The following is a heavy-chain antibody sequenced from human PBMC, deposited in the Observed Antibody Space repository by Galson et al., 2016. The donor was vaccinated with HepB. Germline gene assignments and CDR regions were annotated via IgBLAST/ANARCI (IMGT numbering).Heavy chain of an antibody. CDR2: FDPEDGKT. D-gene: IGHD3-3*01. J-gene: IGHJ4*02. Sequence: SVKVSGKVSGYSLSELPMHWVRQAPGGGLEWMGRFDPEDGKTIYAETFEGRLTMTQDSSTDTAYMQLTSLNTNDTAVYFCATLPRDFGVIEPLDYWGQGTLITVSS. CDR3: ATLPRDFGVIEPLDY. CDR1: GYSLSELP. V-gene: IGHV1-24*01.